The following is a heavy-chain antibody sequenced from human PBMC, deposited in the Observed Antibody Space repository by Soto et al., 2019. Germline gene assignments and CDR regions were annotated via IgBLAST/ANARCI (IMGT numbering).Heavy chain of an antibody. CDR3: AYLPCSGGSCYWFSYSGMVV. CDR2: IYWDDDK. J-gene: IGHJ6*02. V-gene: IGHV2-5*02. D-gene: IGHD2-15*01. Sequence: QITLKESGPTLVKPTQTLTLTCTFSGFSLSTSGVGVAWIRQPPGKALEWLALIYWDDDKRYRPSLETRLTVTKDTSKNQVVLSMTNMDSVDTATYYCAYLPCSGGSCYWFSYSGMVVWGQGTTVTVSS. CDR1: GFSLSTSGVG.